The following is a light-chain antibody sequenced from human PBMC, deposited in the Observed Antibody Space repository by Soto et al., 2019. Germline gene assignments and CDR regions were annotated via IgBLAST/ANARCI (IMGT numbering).Light chain of an antibody. Sequence: DIQMTQSPSSLSASVGDRVTITCRASQGISNFLNWYQKKPGEAPKVLIYAASSLQTGVPSRFTGSGFGSVFTPTINSLQPEDFATYFCQQSFTNPKTFGHGTEVDIK. J-gene: IGKJ1*01. CDR1: QGISNF. CDR3: QQSFTNPKT. V-gene: IGKV1-39*01. CDR2: AAS.